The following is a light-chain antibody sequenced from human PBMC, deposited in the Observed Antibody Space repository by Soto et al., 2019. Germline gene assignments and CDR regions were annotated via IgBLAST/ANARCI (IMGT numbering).Light chain of an antibody. J-gene: IGKJ3*01. CDR1: QSISSY. Sequence: DIQMTPSPSSLSASVGDRVTITCRASQSISSYLNWYQQKPGKAPKLLIYAASTLQSGVPSRFSGSGSGTDFTLTISSLQPEDFATYYCQQLNSFPRTFGPGTKVDIK. V-gene: IGKV1-39*01. CDR2: AAS. CDR3: QQLNSFPRT.